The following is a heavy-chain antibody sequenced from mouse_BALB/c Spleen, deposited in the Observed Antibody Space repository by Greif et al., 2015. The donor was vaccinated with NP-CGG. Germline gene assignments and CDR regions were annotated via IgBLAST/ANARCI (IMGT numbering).Heavy chain of an antibody. CDR2: ISNGGGST. V-gene: IGHV5-12*02. Sequence: EVKLMESGGGLVQPGGSLKLSCATSGFTFSDYYMYWVRQTPEKRLEWVAYISNGGGSTYYPDTVKGRFTISRDNAKNTLYLQMSRLKSEDTAMYYCARHGSSYWYFDVWGAGTTVTVSS. J-gene: IGHJ1*01. D-gene: IGHD1-1*01. CDR1: GFTFSDYY. CDR3: ARHGSSYWYFDV.